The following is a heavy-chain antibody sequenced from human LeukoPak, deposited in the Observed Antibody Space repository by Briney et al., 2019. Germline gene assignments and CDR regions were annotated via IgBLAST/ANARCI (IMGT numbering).Heavy chain of an antibody. Sequence: TGGSLRLSCAASGFTFSSYAMHWVRQAPGKGLEWVAVISYDGSNKYYADSVKGRFTISRGNSKNTLYLQMNSLRAEDTAVYYCARDRGSPLRKPIPRDYYFDYWGQGTLVTVSS. CDR1: GFTFSSYA. V-gene: IGHV3-30*04. J-gene: IGHJ4*02. D-gene: IGHD2-21*01. CDR2: ISYDGSNK. CDR3: ARDRGSPLRKPIPRDYYFDY.